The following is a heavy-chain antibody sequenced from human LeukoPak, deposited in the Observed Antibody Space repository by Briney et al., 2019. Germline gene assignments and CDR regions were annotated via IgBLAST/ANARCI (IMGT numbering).Heavy chain of an antibody. CDR3: ARREDCSSTSCYTAFDI. D-gene: IGHD2-2*02. Sequence: ASVKVSCKASGYTFTSYGISWVRQAPGQGLEWMGWISAYNGNTNYAQKLQGRVTMTTDTSTSTAYMELRSLRSDDTAVYYCARREDCSSTSCYTAFDIWGQGTLVTVSS. CDR1: GYTFTSYG. CDR2: ISAYNGNT. V-gene: IGHV1-18*01. J-gene: IGHJ4*02.